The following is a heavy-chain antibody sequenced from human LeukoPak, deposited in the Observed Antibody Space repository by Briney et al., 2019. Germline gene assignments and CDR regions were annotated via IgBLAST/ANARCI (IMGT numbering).Heavy chain of an antibody. V-gene: IGHV3-30*04. CDR2: ISYDGSSK. CDR1: GFAFSTYA. D-gene: IGHD5-18*01. CDR3: ARARSSYGYGDAFDI. J-gene: IGHJ3*02. Sequence: GGSLRLSCAASGFAFSTYAMHWVRQAPGKGLEWVAVISYDGSSKYYADSVKGRFTISRDNSKNTLYLQMNSLRAEDTAVYYCARARSSYGYGDAFDIWGQGTMVTVSS.